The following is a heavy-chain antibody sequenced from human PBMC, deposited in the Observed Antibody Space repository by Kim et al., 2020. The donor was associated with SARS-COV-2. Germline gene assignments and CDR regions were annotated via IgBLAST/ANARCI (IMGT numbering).Heavy chain of an antibody. J-gene: IGHJ4*02. V-gene: IGHV4-39*01. CDR2: IYYSGST. Sequence: SETLSLTCTVSGGSISSSSYYWGWIRQPPGKGLEWIGSIYYSGSTYYNPSLKSRVTISVDTSKNQFSLKLSSVTAADTAVYYCARPRIAAAGHFDYWGQGTLVTVSS. D-gene: IGHD6-13*01. CDR3: ARPRIAAAGHFDY. CDR1: GGSISSSSYY.